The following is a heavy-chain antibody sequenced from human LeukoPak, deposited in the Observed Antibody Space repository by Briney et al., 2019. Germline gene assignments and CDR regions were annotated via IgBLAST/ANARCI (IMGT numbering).Heavy chain of an antibody. Sequence: SETLSLTCTVSGGSISSFYWSWIRQPPGKGLEWIGYISYIGSTNYNPSLKSRVTISVDTSENQFSLKLSSVTAADTAVYYCARHGNHVGGIQLWLSLDYWGQGTLVTVSS. CDR2: ISYIGST. V-gene: IGHV4-59*08. CDR3: ARHGNHVGGIQLWLSLDY. CDR1: GGSISSFY. J-gene: IGHJ4*02. D-gene: IGHD5-18*01.